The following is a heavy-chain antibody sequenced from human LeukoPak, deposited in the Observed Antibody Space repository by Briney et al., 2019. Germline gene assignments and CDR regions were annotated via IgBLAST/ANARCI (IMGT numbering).Heavy chain of an antibody. J-gene: IGHJ4*02. CDR2: IYYSGST. D-gene: IGHD3-3*01. V-gene: IGHV4-30-4*01. CDR3: AREYSIFGVVD. Sequence: SETLSLTCTVSGGSISSGDYYWSWIRQPPGKGLEWIGHIYYSGSTYYNPSLKSRVTISVDTSKNQFPLKLSSVTAADTAVYYCAREYSIFGVVDWGQGTLVTVSS. CDR1: GGSISSGDYY.